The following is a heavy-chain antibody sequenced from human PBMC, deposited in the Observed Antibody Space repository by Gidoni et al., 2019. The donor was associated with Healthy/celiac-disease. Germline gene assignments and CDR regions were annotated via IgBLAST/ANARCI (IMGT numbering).Heavy chain of an antibody. CDR3: AKSAIVGATRGFFVDY. J-gene: IGHJ4*02. Sequence: TFSSYAMSWVRQAPGKGLEWVSAISGSGGSTYYADSVKGRFTISRDNSKNTLYLQMNSLRAEDTAVYYCAKSAIVGATRGFFVDYWGQGTLVTVSS. V-gene: IGHV3-23*01. CDR2: ISGSGGST. D-gene: IGHD1-26*01. CDR1: TFSSYA.